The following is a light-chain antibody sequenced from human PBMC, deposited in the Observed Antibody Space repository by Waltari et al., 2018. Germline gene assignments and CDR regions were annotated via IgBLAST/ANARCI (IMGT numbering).Light chain of an antibody. J-gene: IGKJ1*01. V-gene: IGKV3-20*01. CDR2: RGS. CDR1: QSVGSSS. Sequence: EIVLTQSPGTASLSLGERVTLSCRPSQSVGSSSLAWYQQKPGQAPRLVIYRGSRRATGSPDRFSGSGSGTDFSLTISRLEPEDFAVYYCQQHGTLPATFGQGTKVEIK. CDR3: QQHGTLPAT.